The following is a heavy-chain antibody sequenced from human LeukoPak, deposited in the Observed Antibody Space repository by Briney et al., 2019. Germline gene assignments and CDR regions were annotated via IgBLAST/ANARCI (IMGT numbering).Heavy chain of an antibody. CDR2: INHSGST. V-gene: IGHV4-34*01. Sequence: SETLSLTCAVYGGSFSGYYWSWIRQPPGKGLEWIWEINHSGSTNYNPSLKSRVTMSVDTSKNQFSLKLSSVTAADTAVYYCARDMVRGVIGHNWFDPWGQGTLVTVSS. J-gene: IGHJ5*02. CDR3: ARDMVRGVIGHNWFDP. CDR1: GGSFSGYY. D-gene: IGHD3-10*01.